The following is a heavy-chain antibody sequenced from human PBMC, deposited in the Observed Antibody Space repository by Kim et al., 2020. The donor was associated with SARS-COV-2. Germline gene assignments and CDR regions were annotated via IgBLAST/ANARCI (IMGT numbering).Heavy chain of an antibody. J-gene: IGHJ4*02. CDR2: IRSKTDGGAT. V-gene: IGHV3-15*01. CDR1: GFTFSNAW. Sequence: GGSLRLSCAASGFTFSNAWMCWVRQAPGKGLEWVGRIRSKTDGGATDYAAPVKGRFSISRDDSKNTLYLQMNSLKTEDTAVYYCVYYYDTSGYLTLDYWGQGTLVTVSS. D-gene: IGHD3-22*01. CDR3: VYYYDTSGYLTLDY.